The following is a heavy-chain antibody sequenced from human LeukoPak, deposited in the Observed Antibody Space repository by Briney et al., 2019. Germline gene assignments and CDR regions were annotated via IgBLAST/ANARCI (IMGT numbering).Heavy chain of an antibody. CDR2: IKTKTDGGTT. CDR3: TTQTGTYYDFWSGSSGAFDI. V-gene: IGHV3-15*01. Sequence: PGGSLRLSCAASGFTFSTAWMSWVRQAPGKGLEWVGRIKTKTDGGTTDYAAPVRGRFTMSRDDSKNTLYLQMNGLKTEDTAVYYCTTQTGTYYDFWSGSSGAFDIWGQGTMVTVSS. J-gene: IGHJ3*02. CDR1: GFTFSTAW. D-gene: IGHD3-3*01.